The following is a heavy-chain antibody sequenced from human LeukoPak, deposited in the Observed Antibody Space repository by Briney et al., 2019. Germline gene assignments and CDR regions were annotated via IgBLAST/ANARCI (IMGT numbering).Heavy chain of an antibody. J-gene: IGHJ6*02. Sequence: GGSLRLSCAAPGFTFSNYNMNWVRQAPGKGLEWVSYISSTSSTVYYADSVKSRFTVSRDNAENSLYLQMNSLRDEDTAVYYCAKDLISMVRGSPMDVWGQGTTVTVSS. D-gene: IGHD3-10*01. CDR1: GFTFSNYN. CDR2: ISSTSSTV. V-gene: IGHV3-48*02. CDR3: AKDLISMVRGSPMDV.